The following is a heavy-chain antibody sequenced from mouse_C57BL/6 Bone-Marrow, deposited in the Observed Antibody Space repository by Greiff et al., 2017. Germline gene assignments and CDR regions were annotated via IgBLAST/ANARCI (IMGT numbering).Heavy chain of an antibody. CDR2: IWWDDDN. V-gene: IGHV8-8*01. CDR3: ARIRADGYYVVWYFDV. CDR1: GFSLSTFGLG. J-gene: IGHJ1*03. Sequence: QVTLKVSGPGILQPSQTLSLTCSFSGFSLSTFGLGVGWIRPPSGKGLEWLEHIWWDDDNYYNPALKSRLTISKDTSKNQVFLKIANVYTADTATYYCARIRADGYYVVWYFDVWGTGTTVTVSS. D-gene: IGHD2-3*01.